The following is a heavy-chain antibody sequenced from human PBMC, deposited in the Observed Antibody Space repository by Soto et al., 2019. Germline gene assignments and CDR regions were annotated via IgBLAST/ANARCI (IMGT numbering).Heavy chain of an antibody. J-gene: IGHJ6*03. D-gene: IGHD3-10*01. Sequence: TLSLTCTVSGGSISGYYWNWIRQPPGKGLEWIGYIYYSGSTNYNPSLKSRVTISVDTSKNQFSLKLTSVTAADTAVYHCAGSTAITYYHYYMDVWGKGTTVTVSS. CDR3: AGSTAITYYHYYMDV. V-gene: IGHV4-59*08. CDR2: IYYSGST. CDR1: GGSISGYY.